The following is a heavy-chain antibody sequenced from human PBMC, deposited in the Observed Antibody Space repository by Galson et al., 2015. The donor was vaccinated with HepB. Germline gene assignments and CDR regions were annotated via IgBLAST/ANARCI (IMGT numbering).Heavy chain of an antibody. CDR2: ISAYNGNT. J-gene: IGHJ5*02. V-gene: IGHV1-18*03. CDR3: ARSETWIQLWLLGWFDP. CDR1: GYTFTSYG. D-gene: IGHD5-18*01. Sequence: SVKVSCKASGYTFTSYGISWVRQAPGQGLEWMGWISAYNGNTNYAQKLQGRVTMTTDTSTSTAYMELRSLRSDDMAVYYCARSETWIQLWLLGWFDPWGQGTLVTVSS.